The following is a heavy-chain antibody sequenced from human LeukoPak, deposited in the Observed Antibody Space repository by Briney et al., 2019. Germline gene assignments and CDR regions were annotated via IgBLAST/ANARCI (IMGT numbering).Heavy chain of an antibody. J-gene: IGHJ1*01. V-gene: IGHV3-74*01. CDR1: GFTFSSYW. CDR3: ARAPSEIGGYYPEYFRH. D-gene: IGHD3-22*01. CDR2: MKSVGST. Sequence: GGSLRLSCAASGFTFSSYWMHWVRQAPGKGLVWVSRMKSVGSTHYADSVKGRFTISRDNAKNTVSLQMNSLRAEDTGVYYCARAPSEIGGYYPEYFRHWGQGSLVTVSS.